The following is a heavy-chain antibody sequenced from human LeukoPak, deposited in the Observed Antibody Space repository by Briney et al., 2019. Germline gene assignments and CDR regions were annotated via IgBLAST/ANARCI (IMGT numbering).Heavy chain of an antibody. CDR3: AKDRGGDNAFDI. V-gene: IGHV3-23*01. CDR2: ISGSGGST. J-gene: IGHJ3*02. CDR1: GFTFSTYA. Sequence: GGSLRLSCAASGFTFSTYAMSWVRQAPGKGLEWVSAISGSGGSTYYADSVKGRFTISRDNSKNTLYLQMNSLRAEDTAVYYCAKDRGGDNAFDIWGQGTMVTVSS. D-gene: IGHD2-21*01.